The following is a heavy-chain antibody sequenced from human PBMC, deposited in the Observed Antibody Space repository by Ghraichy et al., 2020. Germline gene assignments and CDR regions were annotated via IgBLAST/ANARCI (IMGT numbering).Heavy chain of an antibody. D-gene: IGHD2-2*02. CDR3: ARGVGYCSSTSCYSYKGSPSMTYGMDV. V-gene: IGHV4-31*03. Sequence: SQTLSLTCTVSGGSISSGGYYWSWIRQHPGKGLEWIGYIYYSGSTYYNPSLKSRVTISVDTSKNQFSLKLSSVTAADTAVYYCARGVGYCSSTSCYSYKGSPSMTYGMDVWGQGTTVTVSS. CDR1: GGSISSGGYY. CDR2: IYYSGST. J-gene: IGHJ6*02.